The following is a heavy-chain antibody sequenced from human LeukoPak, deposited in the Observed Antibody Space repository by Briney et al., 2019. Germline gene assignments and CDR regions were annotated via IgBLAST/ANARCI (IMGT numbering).Heavy chain of an antibody. D-gene: IGHD4-17*01. J-gene: IGHJ4*02. CDR1: GYTFTGYY. Sequence: ASVKVSCKASGYTFTGYYMHWVRQAPGQGLEWMGWINPNSGGTNYAQKFQGRVTMTRDTSISTAYMELSRLRSDDTAVYYCAREEVDYGATFAHWGQGTLVTVSS. V-gene: IGHV1-2*02. CDR3: AREEVDYGATFAH. CDR2: INPNSGGT.